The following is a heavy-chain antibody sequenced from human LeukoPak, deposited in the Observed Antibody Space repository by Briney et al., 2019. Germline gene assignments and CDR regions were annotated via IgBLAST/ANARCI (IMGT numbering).Heavy chain of an antibody. J-gene: IGHJ4*02. V-gene: IGHV3-23*01. CDR1: GFTFSSYG. Sequence: GGSLRLSCAASGFTFSSYGMSWVRHAPGKGLEWVSAISGSGGSTYYADSVKGRLTISRDNSKNTLYLQMNSLSAEDTAVYHCANDQRSGSGSYSWGDFDYWGQGTLVTVSS. CDR2: ISGSGGST. CDR3: ANDQRSGSGSYSWGDFDY. D-gene: IGHD3-10*01.